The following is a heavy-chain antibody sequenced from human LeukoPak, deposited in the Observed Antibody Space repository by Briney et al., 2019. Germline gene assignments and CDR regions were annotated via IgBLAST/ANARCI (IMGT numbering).Heavy chain of an antibody. J-gene: IGHJ4*02. CDR3: ALRSGFWSGYYSGAVDY. CDR2: IYYSGST. CDR1: GGSISSGDYY. D-gene: IGHD3-3*01. V-gene: IGHV4-30-4*01. Sequence: PSETLSLTCTVSGGSISSGDYYWSWIRQPPGKGLEWIGYIYYSGSTYYNPSLKSRVTISVDTSKNQFSLKLSSVTAADTAVYYCALRSGFWSGYYSGAVDYWGQGTLVTVSS.